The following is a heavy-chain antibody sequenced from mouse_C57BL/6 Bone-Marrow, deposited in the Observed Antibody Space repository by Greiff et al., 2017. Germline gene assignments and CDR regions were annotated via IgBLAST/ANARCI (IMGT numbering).Heavy chain of an antibody. D-gene: IGHD1-1*01. CDR1: GYTFTSYW. J-gene: IGHJ4*01. CDR2: IDPNSGGT. CDR3: ARRGITTVVAEDYAMDY. V-gene: IGHV1-72*01. Sequence: VQLQQPGAELVKPGASVKLSCKASGYTFTSYWMHWVKQRPGRGLEWIGRIDPNSGGTKYNEKFKSKATLTVDKPSSTAYMQLSSLTSEDSAVYYCARRGITTVVAEDYAMDYWVKEPQSPSPQ.